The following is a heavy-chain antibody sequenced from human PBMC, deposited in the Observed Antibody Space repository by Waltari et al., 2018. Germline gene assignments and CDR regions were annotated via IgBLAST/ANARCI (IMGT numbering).Heavy chain of an antibody. CDR1: GGSISSSSYY. D-gene: IGHD3-22*01. CDR2: IYYSGST. Sequence: QLQLQESGPGLVKPSETLSLTCTVSGGSISSSSYYWGWIRQPPGQGLEWIGSIYYSGSTYYNPSLKSRVTISVDTSKNQFSLKLSSVTAADTAVYYCARHGLHYYDSSGYRTNWFDPWGQGTLVTVSS. CDR3: ARHGLHYYDSSGYRTNWFDP. J-gene: IGHJ5*02. V-gene: IGHV4-39*01.